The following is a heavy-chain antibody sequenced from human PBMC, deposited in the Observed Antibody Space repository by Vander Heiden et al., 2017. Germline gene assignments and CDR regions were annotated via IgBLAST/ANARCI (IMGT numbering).Heavy chain of an antibody. CDR2: INPSGGST. D-gene: IGHD3-10*01. V-gene: IGHV1-46*01. CDR1: GYTFTSYY. CDR3: ARNTMVRGVMNY. J-gene: IGHJ4*01. Sequence: QVQLVQSGAEVKKPGASVKVSCKASGYTFTSYYMHWVRQAPGQGLEWMGIINPSGGSTSYAQKFQGRVTMTRDTSTSTVYMELRSMRSEDTAVYYFARNTMVRGVMNYWGHGTLVTVYS.